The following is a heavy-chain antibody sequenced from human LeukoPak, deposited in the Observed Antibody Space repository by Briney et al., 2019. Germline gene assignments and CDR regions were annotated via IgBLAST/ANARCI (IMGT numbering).Heavy chain of an antibody. CDR1: GFTFSSYD. CDR3: ARAMSYYYGSGSYGELDY. J-gene: IGHJ4*02. CDR2: ISNSGSSI. V-gene: IGHV3-48*04. Sequence: PGGSLRLSCAASGFTFSSYDMNWVRQAPGKGLEWVSYISNSGSSIYYADSVKGRFTISRDNAKNSLYLQMNSLRAEDTAVYFCARAMSYYYGSGSYGELDYWGQGTLVTVSS. D-gene: IGHD3-10*01.